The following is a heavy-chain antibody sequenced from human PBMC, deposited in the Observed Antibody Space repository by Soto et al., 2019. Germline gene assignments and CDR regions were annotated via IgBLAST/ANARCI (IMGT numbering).Heavy chain of an antibody. J-gene: IGHJ3*02. CDR3: ASPNPRYYDFWSDPRGYAFDI. CDR1: GGSISSSSYY. Sequence: PSETLSLTCTVSGGSISSSSYYWGWIRQPPGKGLEWIGSIYYSGSTYYNPSLKSRVTISVDTSKNQFSLKLSSVTAADTAVYYCASPNPRYYDFWSDPRGYAFDIWGQGTMVTVSS. V-gene: IGHV4-39*01. D-gene: IGHD3-3*01. CDR2: IYYSGST.